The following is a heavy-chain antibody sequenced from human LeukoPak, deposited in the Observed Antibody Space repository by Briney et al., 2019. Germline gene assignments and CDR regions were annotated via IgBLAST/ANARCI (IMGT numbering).Heavy chain of an antibody. V-gene: IGHV3-33*01. CDR1: GFTFSSYG. J-gene: IGHJ4*02. Sequence: GGSLRLSCAASGFTFSSYGMHWVRQAPGKGLEWVAVIWYDGSNKYYADSMKGRFTISRDNSKNTLYLQMNSLRAEDTAVYYCARDHAYSSSCLDYWGQGTLVTVSS. CDR3: ARDHAYSSSCLDY. D-gene: IGHD6-13*01. CDR2: IWYDGSNK.